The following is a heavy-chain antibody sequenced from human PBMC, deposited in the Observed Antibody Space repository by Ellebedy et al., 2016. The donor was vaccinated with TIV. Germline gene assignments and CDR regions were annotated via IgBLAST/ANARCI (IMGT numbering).Heavy chain of an antibody. Sequence: SLKISXAASGFTFNDYAMHWVRQAPGKGLEWVSSISWHSGTIAYADSVKGRFTISRDNAKNSLYLQMNSLKPEDTALYYCAKDNSYSGSYLDSWGQGTLVTVSS. CDR2: ISWHSGTI. CDR3: AKDNSYSGSYLDS. J-gene: IGHJ4*02. CDR1: GFTFNDYA. D-gene: IGHD1-26*01. V-gene: IGHV3-9*01.